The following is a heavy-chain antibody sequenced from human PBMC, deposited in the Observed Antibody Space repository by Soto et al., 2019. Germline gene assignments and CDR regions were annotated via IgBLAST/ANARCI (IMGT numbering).Heavy chain of an antibody. Sequence: SETLSLTCAVSGGSISSSNWWSWVRQPPGKGLEWIGEIYHSGSTNYNPSLKSRVTISVDKSKNQFSLKLSSVTAADTAVYYCARSAEHGGLYYYGSGSYGMDVWGQGTTVTVSS. CDR3: ARSAEHGGLYYYGSGSYGMDV. J-gene: IGHJ6*02. D-gene: IGHD3-10*01. CDR1: GGSISSSNW. V-gene: IGHV4-4*02. CDR2: IYHSGST.